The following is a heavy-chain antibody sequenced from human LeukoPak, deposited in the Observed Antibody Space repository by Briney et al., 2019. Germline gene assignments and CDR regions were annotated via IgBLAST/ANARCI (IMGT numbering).Heavy chain of an antibody. CDR3: ARNNWGIDY. CDR2: INSDGSDT. CDR1: GFTFRNHW. D-gene: IGHD7-27*01. Sequence: GGSLRLSCAASGFTFRNHWMHWVRQAPGKGLVWVARINSDGSDTSHADSVEGRFTISRDNAKDTLYLQMNSLRVEDTAVYYCARNNWGIDYWGQGTLVAVSS. V-gene: IGHV3-74*01. J-gene: IGHJ4*02.